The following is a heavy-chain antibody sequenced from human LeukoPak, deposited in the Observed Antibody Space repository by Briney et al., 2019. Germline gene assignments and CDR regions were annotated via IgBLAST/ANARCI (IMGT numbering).Heavy chain of an antibody. J-gene: IGHJ4*02. D-gene: IGHD5-24*01. CDR2: IKSKTDGGTT. CDR1: GFTFSNAW. V-gene: IGHV3-15*01. Sequence: GGFLRLSCAASGFTFSNAWMYWVRQAPGKGLEWVARIKSKTDGGTTDYAAPVKGRFTVSRDDSKNTLYLEMNSLKTEDTAVYYCATRISRDGYNWAYDSWGLGTLVTVSS. CDR3: ATRISRDGYNWAYDS.